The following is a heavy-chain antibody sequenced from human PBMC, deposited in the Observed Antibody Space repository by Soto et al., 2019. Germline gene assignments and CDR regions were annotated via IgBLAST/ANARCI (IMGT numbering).Heavy chain of an antibody. V-gene: IGHV3-23*01. Sequence: GGSLRLSCSASGFTFSSYAMSWVRQAPGKGLEWVSAISGSGGSTYYADSVKGRFTISRDNSKNTLYLQMNSLRAEDTAVYYCAKDLLLWFGELLLNDYWGQGTLVTVSS. J-gene: IGHJ4*02. CDR1: GFTFSSYA. CDR2: ISGSGGST. CDR3: AKDLLLWFGELLLNDY. D-gene: IGHD3-10*01.